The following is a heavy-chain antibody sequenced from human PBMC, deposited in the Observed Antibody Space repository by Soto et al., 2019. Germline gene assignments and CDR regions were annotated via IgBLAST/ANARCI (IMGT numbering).Heavy chain of an antibody. CDR1: GYTFTSYA. D-gene: IGHD3-22*01. J-gene: IGHJ5*02. V-gene: IGHV1-3*01. Sequence: GASVKVSCKASGYTFTSYAMHWVRQAPGQRLEWMGWINAGNGNTKYSQKFQGRVTITRDTSASTAYMELSSLRSEDTAVYYCARGPDYYDSSGYDHWFDPWGQGTLVTVSS. CDR2: INAGNGNT. CDR3: ARGPDYYDSSGYDHWFDP.